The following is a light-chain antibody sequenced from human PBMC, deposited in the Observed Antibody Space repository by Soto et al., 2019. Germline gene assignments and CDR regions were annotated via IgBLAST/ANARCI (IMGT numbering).Light chain of an antibody. CDR1: SSDVGGYNY. V-gene: IGLV2-14*01. Sequence: QSALTQPASVSGSPGQSITISCTGTSSDVGGYNYVSWYQQHPGKAPKLMIYEVSNRPSGVSNRFSGSKSGNTASLTISGLQAEDEADYYCSSYISSPNYVFGTGTKVTVL. CDR2: EVS. CDR3: SSYISSPNYV. J-gene: IGLJ1*01.